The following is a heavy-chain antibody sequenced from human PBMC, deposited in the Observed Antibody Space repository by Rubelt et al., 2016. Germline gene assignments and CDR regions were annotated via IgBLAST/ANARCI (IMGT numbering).Heavy chain of an antibody. J-gene: IGHJ4*02. CDR3: ARDGSCSSSWYWFDY. Sequence: EVQLVESGGDLVQPGGSLRLSCAASGFTFSTYGMNWVRQAPGKGLEWVSYISSSGSTIYYADSVKGRFTNSRDNADNSLYLQMDNLRPKETAVDYWARDGSCSSSWYWFDYWGQGTLVTVSS. D-gene: IGHD6-13*01. CDR1: GFTFSTYG. V-gene: IGHV3-48*04. CDR2: ISSSGSTI.